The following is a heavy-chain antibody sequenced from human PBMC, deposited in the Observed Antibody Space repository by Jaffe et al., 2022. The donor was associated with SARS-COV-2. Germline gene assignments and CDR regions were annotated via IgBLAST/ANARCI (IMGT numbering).Heavy chain of an antibody. CDR2: ISGSGGST. CDR1: GFTFSSYA. V-gene: IGHV3-23*01. CDR3: AKDAVAHLPTHHDAFDI. Sequence: EVQLLESGGGLVQPGGSLRLSCAASGFTFSSYAMSWVRQAPGKGLEWVSAISGSGGSTYYADSVKGRFTISRDNSKNTLYLQMNSLRAEDTAVYYCAKDAVAHLPTHHDAFDIWGQGTMVTVSS. D-gene: IGHD6-19*01. J-gene: IGHJ3*02.